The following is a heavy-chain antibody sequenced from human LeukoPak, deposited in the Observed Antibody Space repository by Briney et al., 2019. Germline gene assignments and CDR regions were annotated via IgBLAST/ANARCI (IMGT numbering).Heavy chain of an antibody. V-gene: IGHV4-61*01. CDR2: IYYSGST. D-gene: IGHD6-13*01. Sequence: SETLSLTCTVSGGSVSSGSYYWTWIRQPPGKGLEWIGYIYYSGSTNYNPSLKSRVTISADTSRNQFSLNLSSVTAADTAVYYCARGIAAAGTTYYYYGMAVWGQGTTVTVSS. J-gene: IGHJ6*02. CDR3: ARGIAAAGTTYYYYGMAV. CDR1: GGSVSSGSYY.